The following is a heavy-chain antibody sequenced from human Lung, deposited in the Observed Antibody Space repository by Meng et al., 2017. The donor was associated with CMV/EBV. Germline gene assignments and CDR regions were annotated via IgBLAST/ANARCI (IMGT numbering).Heavy chain of an antibody. D-gene: IGHD3-10*01. J-gene: IGHJ6*02. CDR3: ARDSGGAPYSGMDV. Sequence: SXTXSLXCTVSGGSIRSTDYYRGWIRQPPGKGLEWIGNIFYTGNAYRNPSLKSRVTISVDTSKNHFSLKMSSVTAADTGVYYCARDSGGAPYSGMDVWALGTXVTVSS. CDR1: GGSIRSTDYY. V-gene: IGHV4-39*07. CDR2: IFYTGNA.